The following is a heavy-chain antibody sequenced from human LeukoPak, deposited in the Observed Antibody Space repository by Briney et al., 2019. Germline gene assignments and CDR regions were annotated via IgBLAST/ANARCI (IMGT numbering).Heavy chain of an antibody. CDR1: GFSFSSYA. CDR3: AKCVVGFGDSRFDY. CDR2: ISGSGDSK. Sequence: PGGSLRLSCAASGFSFSSYAVSGVRQAPGKGLDGVAGISGSGDSKYYADFVKGRFTISRDNYKNTLYLQMNSLRAEDTAVYYCAKCVVGFGDSRFDYWGQGTLVTVSS. D-gene: IGHD3-10*01. J-gene: IGHJ4*02. V-gene: IGHV3-23*01.